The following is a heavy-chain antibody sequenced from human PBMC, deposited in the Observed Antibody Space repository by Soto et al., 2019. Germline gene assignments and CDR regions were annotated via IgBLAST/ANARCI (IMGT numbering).Heavy chain of an antibody. J-gene: IGHJ6*02. D-gene: IGHD3-22*01. V-gene: IGHV1-3*01. Sequence: ASVKVSCKASGYTFTSYAMHWVRQAPGQRLEWMGWINAGNGNTKYSQKFQGRVTITRDTSASTAYMELSSLRPEDTAVYYCATQTTNSSGYVRYYGMDVWGQGTTVTVSS. CDR3: ATQTTNSSGYVRYYGMDV. CDR1: GYTFTSYA. CDR2: INAGNGNT.